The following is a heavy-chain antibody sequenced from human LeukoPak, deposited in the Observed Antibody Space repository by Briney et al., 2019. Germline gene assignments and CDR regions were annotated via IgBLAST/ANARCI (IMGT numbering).Heavy chain of an antibody. J-gene: IGHJ4*02. Sequence: GRSLRLSCAASGFTFDDYAMHWVRQAPGKGLEWVSGISWNSGSIGYADSVKGRFTISRDNSKNTLYLQMNSLRAEDTAVYYCARATGSYSTAYFDYWGQGTLVTVSS. CDR1: GFTFDDYA. CDR3: ARATGSYSTAYFDY. V-gene: IGHV3-9*01. D-gene: IGHD3-10*01. CDR2: ISWNSGSI.